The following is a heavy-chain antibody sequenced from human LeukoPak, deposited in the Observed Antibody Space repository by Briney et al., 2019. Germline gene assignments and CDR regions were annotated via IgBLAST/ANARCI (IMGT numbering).Heavy chain of an antibody. CDR2: IIHTGRT. V-gene: IGHV4-34*01. CDR3: ARGYGDYVPAFDI. Sequence: SETLSLTCTVYDESFSDYFWIWIRQPPGEGLEWIGEIIHTGRTNSERIKYNPSLQSRVTISIDTSKNQFSLKLSSVTAADTAVYYCARGYGDYVPAFDIWGQGTMVTVSS. J-gene: IGHJ3*02. CDR1: DESFSDYF. D-gene: IGHD4-17*01.